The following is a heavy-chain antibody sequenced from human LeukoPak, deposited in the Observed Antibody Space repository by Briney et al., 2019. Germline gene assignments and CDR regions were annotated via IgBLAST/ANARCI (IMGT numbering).Heavy chain of an antibody. J-gene: IGHJ5*02. CDR3: ASSTITIFGVVIWFDP. Sequence: PSETLSLTCTVSGGSISSSSYYWGWIRQPPGKGLEWIGSIYYSGSTYYNPSLKSRVTISVDTSKTQFSLKLSSVPAADTAVYYCASSTITIFGVVIWFDPWGQGTLVTVSS. V-gene: IGHV4-39*01. CDR1: GGSISSSSYY. D-gene: IGHD3-3*01. CDR2: IYYSGST.